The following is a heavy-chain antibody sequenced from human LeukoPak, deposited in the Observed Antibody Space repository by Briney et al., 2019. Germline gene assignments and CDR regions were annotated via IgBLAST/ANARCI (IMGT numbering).Heavy chain of an antibody. CDR3: VKRGATVRRTYFFDS. CDR1: GFTFNAFG. J-gene: IGHJ4*02. CDR2: IRYDGNDK. D-gene: IGHD1-26*01. Sequence: PGGSLRLSCVASGFTFNAFGMHWVRQAPGKGLEWVAFIRYDGNDKYYSGSVEGRFTISRDNPKNTLYLQMNSLRVEDTSFYYCVKRGATVRRTYFFDSWGQGAPVTVSS. V-gene: IGHV3-30*02.